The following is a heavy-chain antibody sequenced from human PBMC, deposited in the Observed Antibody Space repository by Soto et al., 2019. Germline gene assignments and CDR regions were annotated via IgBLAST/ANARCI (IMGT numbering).Heavy chain of an antibody. CDR3: AKDQGRRSSGIAAAGTDY. CDR2: ISGSGGST. Sequence: EVQLLESGGGLVQPGGSLRLSCAASGFTFSSYAMSWVRQAPGKGLEWVSAISGSGGSTYYADSVKGRFTISRDNSKNTLYLQMNSLRAEDTAVYYCAKDQGRRSSGIAAAGTDYWGQGTLVTVSS. J-gene: IGHJ4*02. D-gene: IGHD6-13*01. CDR1: GFTFSSYA. V-gene: IGHV3-23*01.